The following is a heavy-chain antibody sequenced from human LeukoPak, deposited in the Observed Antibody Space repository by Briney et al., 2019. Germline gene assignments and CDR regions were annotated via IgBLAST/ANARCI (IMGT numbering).Heavy chain of an antibody. J-gene: IGHJ6*02. V-gene: IGHV6-1*01. CDR1: GDSVSSNSAA. Sequence: SQTLSLTCAISGDSVSSNSAAWNWIGQSPSRGLEWLGRTYYRSKWYNDYAVSVKSRITINPDTSKNQFSLQLNSVTPEDTAVYYCARDPLVTVTTSSRLYYYYGMDVWGQGTTVTVSS. CDR2: TYYRSKWYN. D-gene: IGHD4-17*01. CDR3: ARDPLVTVTTSSRLYYYYGMDV.